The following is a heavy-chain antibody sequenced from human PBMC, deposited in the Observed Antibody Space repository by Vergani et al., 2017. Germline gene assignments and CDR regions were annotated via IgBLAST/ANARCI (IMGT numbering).Heavy chain of an antibody. Sequence: VQLVESGGGVVQPGGSLRLSCAASGFVFSESPIHWVRQVPGKGLEWLGHIRRRSEHYATAYGPSLIGRATISRDDSTNTAYLQLSSLGTDDTAIYYCTKGSRGYTGYFFDYWGQGTLATVSS. CDR2: IRRRSEHYAT. V-gene: IGHV3-73*01. J-gene: IGHJ4*02. D-gene: IGHD5-12*01. CDR1: GFVFSESP. CDR3: TKGSRGYTGYFFDY.